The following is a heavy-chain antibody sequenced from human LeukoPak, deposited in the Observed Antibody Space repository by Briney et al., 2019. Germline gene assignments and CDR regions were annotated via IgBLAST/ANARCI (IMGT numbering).Heavy chain of an antibody. Sequence: PGGSLRLSCAASGFTFSTYWMHWVRQVPGKGLEWVSGINWNGGSTGYADSVKGRFTISRDNAKNSLYLQMNSLRAEDTALYYCARVQLVDYYYYSYMDVWGKGTTVTVSS. J-gene: IGHJ6*03. V-gene: IGHV3-20*04. CDR2: INWNGGST. D-gene: IGHD6-6*01. CDR1: GFTFSTYW. CDR3: ARVQLVDYYYYSYMDV.